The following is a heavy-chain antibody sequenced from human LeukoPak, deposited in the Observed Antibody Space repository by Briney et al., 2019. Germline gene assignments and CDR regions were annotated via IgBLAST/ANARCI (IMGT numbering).Heavy chain of an antibody. CDR2: IYTSGST. CDR1: GGSISSYY. CDR3: ARDPYDGAVAVPADYYMDV. V-gene: IGHV4-4*07. Sequence: SETLSLTCTVSGGSISSYYWSWIRQPAGKGLEWIGRIYTSGSTNYNPSLKSRVTISVDTSKNQFSLKLSSVTAADTAVYYCARDPYDGAVAVPADYYMDVWGKGTTVTVSS. D-gene: IGHD6-19*01. J-gene: IGHJ6*03.